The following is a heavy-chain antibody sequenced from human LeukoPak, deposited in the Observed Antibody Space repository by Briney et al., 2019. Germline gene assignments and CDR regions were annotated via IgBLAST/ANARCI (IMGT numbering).Heavy chain of an antibody. Sequence: SETLSLTCAVYGGSFSGYYWSWIRQPPGKGLEWIGEINHSGSTNYNPSLKSRVTISVDTSKNQFSLKLSSVTAADTAVYYCARRDSEQRLVQRDYWGRGTLVTVSS. CDR1: GGSFSGYY. J-gene: IGHJ4*02. CDR3: ARRDSEQRLVQRDY. V-gene: IGHV4-34*01. CDR2: INHSGST. D-gene: IGHD6-13*01.